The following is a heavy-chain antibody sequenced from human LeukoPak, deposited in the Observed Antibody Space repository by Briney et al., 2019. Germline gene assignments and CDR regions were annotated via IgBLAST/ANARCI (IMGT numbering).Heavy chain of an antibody. CDR3: ARASGGNSAYYFYYMDV. CDR1: GGTFSSYA. J-gene: IGHJ6*03. V-gene: IGHV1-69*05. D-gene: IGHD4-23*01. CDR2: IIPIFGTA. Sequence: GASVKVSCKASGGTFSSYAISWVRQAPGQGLEWMGGIIPIFGTANYAQKFQGRVTITTDESTSTAYMELSSLRSEDTAVYYCARASGGNSAYYFYYMDVWGKGTTVTVSS.